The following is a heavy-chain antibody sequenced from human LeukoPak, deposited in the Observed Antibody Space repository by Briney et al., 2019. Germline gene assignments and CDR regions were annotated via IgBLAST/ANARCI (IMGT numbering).Heavy chain of an antibody. J-gene: IGHJ4*02. D-gene: IGHD6-19*01. V-gene: IGHV1-8*01. CDR3: LGVAGSPDF. Sequence: ASVKVSCKPSGYAFTSYDINWVRQAPGQGLEWMGWMNPNSGNTGYAEKFQDRVTMTRNTSINTAYMELSGLTVEDTATYYCLGVAGSPDFWGQGTPVTVSS. CDR2: MNPNSGNT. CDR1: GYAFTSYD.